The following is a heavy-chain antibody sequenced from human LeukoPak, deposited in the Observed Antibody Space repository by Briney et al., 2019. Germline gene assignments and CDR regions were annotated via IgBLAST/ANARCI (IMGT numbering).Heavy chain of an antibody. V-gene: IGHV3-74*01. CDR3: VADSGNRSGGDY. Sequence: GGSLRLSCAGSGFTFSNFWIHWVRQVLGKGLLWVSRIDSAGNRIVYADSVKGRFTISRDNAKNTVYLQMNSLRPEDTAVYYCVADSGNRSGGDYWGQGTLVTVSS. D-gene: IGHD1-26*01. CDR1: GFTFSNFW. J-gene: IGHJ4*02. CDR2: IDSAGNRI.